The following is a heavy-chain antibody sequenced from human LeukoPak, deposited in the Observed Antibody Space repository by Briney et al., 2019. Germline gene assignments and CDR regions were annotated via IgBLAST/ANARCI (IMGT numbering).Heavy chain of an antibody. CDR3: AKDTDIVATNFDY. CDR2: ISSSSITI. D-gene: IGHD5-12*01. Sequence: GGSLRLSCAASGFTFSSYSLNWVRQAPGKGLEWVSFISSSSITIYYADSVKGRFTISRDNSKNTLYLQMNSLRAEDTAVYYCAKDTDIVATNFDYWGQGTLVTVSS. J-gene: IGHJ4*02. CDR1: GFTFSSYS. V-gene: IGHV3-48*01.